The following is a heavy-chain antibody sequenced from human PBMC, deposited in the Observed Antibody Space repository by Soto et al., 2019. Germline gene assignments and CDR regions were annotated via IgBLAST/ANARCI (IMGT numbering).Heavy chain of an antibody. CDR2: IYHSGST. CDR3: ARERRYSSGLFDY. Sequence: PSETLSLTCAVSGYSISSGYYWGWIRQPPGKGLEWIGSIYHSGSTYYNPSLKSRVTISVDTSKNQFSLKLSSVTAADTAVYYCARERRYSSGLFDYWGQGTLVTVSS. V-gene: IGHV4-38-2*02. J-gene: IGHJ4*02. D-gene: IGHD6-19*01. CDR1: GYSISSGYY.